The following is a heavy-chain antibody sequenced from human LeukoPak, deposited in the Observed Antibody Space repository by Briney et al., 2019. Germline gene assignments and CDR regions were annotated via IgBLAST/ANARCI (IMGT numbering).Heavy chain of an antibody. Sequence: PGGSLRLSCAASGFSFSSYWMTWVRQAPGKGLEWVANIKQDESEKNYVDSVKGRFTISRDNARNSLYLQMNSLRAEDTAIYYCARERAYCGGDCFDCWGQGTLVTVSS. CDR3: ARERAYCGGDCFDC. V-gene: IGHV3-7*01. CDR2: IKQDESEK. CDR1: GFSFSSYW. J-gene: IGHJ4*02. D-gene: IGHD2-21*01.